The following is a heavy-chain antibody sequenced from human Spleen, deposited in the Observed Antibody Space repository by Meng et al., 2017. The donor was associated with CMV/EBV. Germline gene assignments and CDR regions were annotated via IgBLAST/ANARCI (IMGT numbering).Heavy chain of an antibody. CDR2: IYTSGST. CDR3: ARETTGTTAGRWFDP. J-gene: IGHJ5*02. CDR1: GGPITSYC. D-gene: IGHD1-7*01. Sequence: SGGPITSYCWSWIRQPAGKGLEWIGRIYTSGSTNYNPSLKSRLTMSVDTSNNQFSLKLSSLTAADTAVYYCARETTGTTAGRWFDPWGQGTLVTVSS. V-gene: IGHV4-4*07.